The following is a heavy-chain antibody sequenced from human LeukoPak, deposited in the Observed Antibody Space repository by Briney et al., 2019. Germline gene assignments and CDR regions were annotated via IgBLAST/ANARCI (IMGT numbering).Heavy chain of an antibody. V-gene: IGHV1-46*01. Sequence: GASVKVSCKTSGYTFISYYMQWVRQAPGQGLEWMGTINPSGGSTSYAQKFQDRVTMTSDTSTSTFYMELSSLRSEDTAVYYCAREIPAVGDSDYLTDDYWGQGTLVTVSS. CDR1: GYTFISYY. CDR2: INPSGGST. D-gene: IGHD4-11*01. J-gene: IGHJ4*02. CDR3: AREIPAVGDSDYLTDDY.